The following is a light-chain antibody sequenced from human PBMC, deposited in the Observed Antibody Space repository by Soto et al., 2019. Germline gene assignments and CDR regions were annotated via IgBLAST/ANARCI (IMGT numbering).Light chain of an antibody. J-gene: IGKJ5*01. CDR3: QQRSNWPPIT. Sequence: EVVVTQSPATLSVSPGGRATVSCRASQSVRTNLAWYQQKPGQAPRLLIYGASTRATGIPARFSGSGSGTEFTLTISSLQSEDFAVYYCQQRSNWPPITFGQGTRLEIK. CDR2: GAS. CDR1: QSVRTN. V-gene: IGKV3-15*01.